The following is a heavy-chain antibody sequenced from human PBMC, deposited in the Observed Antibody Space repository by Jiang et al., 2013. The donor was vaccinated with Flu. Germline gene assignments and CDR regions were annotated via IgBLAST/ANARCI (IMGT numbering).Heavy chain of an antibody. Sequence: SGDSVSSNSAAWNWIRQSPSRGLEWLGRTYYRSRWFNDYAVSVESRITFNPDTSKNQFSLQLSSVTPEDTAVYYCARGQLALFDYWGQGTLVTVSS. J-gene: IGHJ4*02. CDR3: ARGQLALFDY. D-gene: IGHD2-2*01. CDR1: GDSVSSNSAA. CDR2: TYYRSRWFN. V-gene: IGHV6-1*01.